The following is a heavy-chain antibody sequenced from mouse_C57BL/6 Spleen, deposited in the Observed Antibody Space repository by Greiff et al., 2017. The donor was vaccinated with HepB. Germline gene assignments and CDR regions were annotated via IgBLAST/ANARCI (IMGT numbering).Heavy chain of an antibody. V-gene: IGHV3-3*01. CDR2: TFYSGIT. CDR3: ASQRLRRGGYFDV. CDR1: GFSINSDCY. J-gene: IGHJ1*03. Sequence: EVQLQQSGPSLVRPSQTLSLTCTVTGFSINSDCYWIWIRQFPGNKLEYIGYTFYSGITYYNPSLESRTYITRDTSKNQFSLKLSSVTTEDTATYYCASQRLRRGGYFDVWGTGTTVTVSS. D-gene: IGHD2-4*01.